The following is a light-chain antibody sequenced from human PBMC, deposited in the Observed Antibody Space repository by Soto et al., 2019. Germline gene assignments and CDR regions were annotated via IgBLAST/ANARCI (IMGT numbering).Light chain of an antibody. CDR1: HNIERW. CDR2: DAT. CDR3: QQFAKSST. J-gene: IGKJ1*01. V-gene: IGKV1-5*01. Sequence: IQMTQSPSTLSASVGDRVTITCRASHNIERWMAWYQQKRGRAPSLLIFDATTLHSGVPSRFSGGGSGTKFTLTINGLQPDDFATYYCQQFAKSSTFGQGTKVDIK.